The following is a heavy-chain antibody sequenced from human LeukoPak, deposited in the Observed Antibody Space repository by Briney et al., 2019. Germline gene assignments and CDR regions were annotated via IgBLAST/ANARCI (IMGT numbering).Heavy chain of an antibody. CDR3: ARAPILVSDWDGFDI. CDR2: ISSTGDT. CDR1: GFTFSSSD. V-gene: IGHV3-13*01. Sequence: QPGGSLRLSCAASGFTFSSSDIHWVRQPTGKGLEWVSVISSTGDTYYSGSVEGRFTISRENANNSLYLQMNSLRAGDTAVYYCARAPILVSDWDGFDIWGQGTMVTVSS. J-gene: IGHJ3*02. D-gene: IGHD3/OR15-3a*01.